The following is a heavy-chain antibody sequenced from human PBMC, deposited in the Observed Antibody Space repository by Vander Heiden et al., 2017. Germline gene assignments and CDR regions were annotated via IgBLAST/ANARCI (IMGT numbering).Heavy chain of an antibody. CDR1: GYTFPGYY. V-gene: IGHV1-2*02. CDR2: SNHKSGGT. Sequence: QVQLVQSGAEVQKPGASVTVSCKASGYTFPGYYMHWGRQAPGQGLEWMGGSNHKSGGTNYAKKGQGRVTMTRETPISKAYRERRRMRSEVTAVYYCAKSPMYDEILTGCDYGGQGTMVTVSS. J-gene: IGHJ4*02. CDR3: AKSPMYDEILTGCDY. D-gene: IGHD3-9*01.